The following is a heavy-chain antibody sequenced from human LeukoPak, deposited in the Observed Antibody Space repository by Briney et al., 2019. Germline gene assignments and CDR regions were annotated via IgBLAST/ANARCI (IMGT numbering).Heavy chain of an antibody. J-gene: IGHJ1*01. D-gene: IGHD6-19*01. Sequence: GGSLRLSCAASGFTFDDYVMHWVRQAPGKGLEWVSDMNWSSGSIAYADSVKGRFTISRDNSNNTLFLHLNSLRGEDTAVYYCTRNSGWYGLSWGQGTLVTVSS. CDR2: MNWSSGSI. CDR1: GFTFDDYV. CDR3: TRNSGWYGLS. V-gene: IGHV3-9*01.